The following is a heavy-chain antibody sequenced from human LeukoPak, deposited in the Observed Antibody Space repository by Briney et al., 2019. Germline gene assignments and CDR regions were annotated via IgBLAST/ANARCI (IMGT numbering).Heavy chain of an antibody. J-gene: IGHJ4*02. V-gene: IGHV1-18*01. CDR2: ISPYNGDT. D-gene: IGHD6-19*01. Sequence: GAAVKVSCKASGYTFTTYGVTWVRQAPGQGLERMGWISPYNGDTNYAQNLQGRVTLTTDTSTSTAYIELRSLRSDDTAVYYCARDGAVAAVFDYWGQGTLVTVSS. CDR3: ARDGAVAAVFDY. CDR1: GYTFTTYG.